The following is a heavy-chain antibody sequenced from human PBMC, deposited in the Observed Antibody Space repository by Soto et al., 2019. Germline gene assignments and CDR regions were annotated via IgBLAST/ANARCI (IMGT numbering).Heavy chain of an antibody. J-gene: IGHJ5*02. CDR3: ATFAYPTDSGGRNNWFDP. D-gene: IGHD2-15*01. CDR1: GYTLTELS. V-gene: IGHV1-24*01. CDR2: FDPEDGET. Sequence: ASVKVSCKVSGYTLTELSMHWVRQAPGKGLEWMGGFDPEDGETIYAQKSQGRVTMTEDTSTDTAYMELSSLRSEDTAVYYCATFAYPTDSGGRNNWFDPWGQGTLVTVSS.